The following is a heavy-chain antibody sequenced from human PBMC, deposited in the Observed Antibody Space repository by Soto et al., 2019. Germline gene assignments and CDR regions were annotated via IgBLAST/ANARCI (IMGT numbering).Heavy chain of an antibody. V-gene: IGHV3-7*01. Sequence: GGSLRLSCAASGFTFSSYWMSWVRQAPGKGLEWVANIKQDGSEKYYVDSVKGRFTISRDNAKNSLYLQMNSLRAEDTAVYYCARDYYDSSGYRYYYYGMDVWGQGTTVTVSS. D-gene: IGHD3-22*01. J-gene: IGHJ6*02. CDR1: GFTFSSYW. CDR3: ARDYYDSSGYRYYYYGMDV. CDR2: IKQDGSEK.